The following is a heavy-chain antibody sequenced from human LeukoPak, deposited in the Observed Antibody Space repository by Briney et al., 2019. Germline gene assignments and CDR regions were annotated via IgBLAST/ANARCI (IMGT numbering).Heavy chain of an antibody. CDR2: ISWNSGSI. Sequence: QPGRSLRLSCAASGFTFDDYAMHWVRQAPGKGLEWVSGISWNSGSIGYADSVKGRFTISRDNAKNSLYLQMNSLRAEDTALYYCAKAPSYGDKYYYYGMDVWGQGTTVTVSS. CDR3: AKAPSYGDKYYYYGMDV. J-gene: IGHJ6*02. V-gene: IGHV3-9*01. CDR1: GFTFDDYA. D-gene: IGHD4-17*01.